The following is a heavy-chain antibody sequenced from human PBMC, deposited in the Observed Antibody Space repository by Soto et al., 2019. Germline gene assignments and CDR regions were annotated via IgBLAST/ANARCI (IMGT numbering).Heavy chain of an antibody. CDR2: HYSGGST. CDR1: GSSVSSNY. CDR3: ARHRHPRGTVGATSPLDP. D-gene: IGHD1-26*01. J-gene: IGHJ5*02. Sequence: PGGSLRLSCAISGSSVSSNYLSWVRQAPGKGLEWVSVHYSGGSTYYADSVQGRFTISRDKSNNTLYPQMRRVRAEDTAVYFCARHRHPRGTVGATSPLDPWGQGTQVTVSS. V-gene: IGHV3-53*01.